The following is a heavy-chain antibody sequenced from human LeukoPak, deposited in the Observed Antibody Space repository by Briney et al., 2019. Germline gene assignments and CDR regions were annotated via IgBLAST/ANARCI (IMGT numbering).Heavy chain of an antibody. D-gene: IGHD3-10*01. CDR2: IKSNADGGTT. J-gene: IGHJ6*02. CDR1: GFTFTNAW. CDR3: TTMNSMVRGVITYYHGMDV. V-gene: IGHV3-15*01. Sequence: GGSLRLSCAASGFTFTNAWMSWVRQTPGKGLEWVGRIKSNADGGTTDYAAPVKGRFTISRDDSKNTLYLQMNSLTTEDTAVYYCTTMNSMVRGVITYYHGMDVWGQGTTVTVSS.